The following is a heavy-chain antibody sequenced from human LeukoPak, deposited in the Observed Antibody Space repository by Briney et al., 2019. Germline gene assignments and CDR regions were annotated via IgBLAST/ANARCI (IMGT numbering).Heavy chain of an antibody. CDR1: GYTFTGYY. V-gene: IGHV1-18*04. Sequence: GASVKVSCTASGYTFTGYYMHWVRQAPGQGLEWMGWISAYNGNTNYAQKLQGRVTMTTDTSTSTAYMELRSLRSDDTAVYYCARAGKLITTIVFLEEDFDYWGQGTLVTVSS. CDR2: ISAYNGNT. J-gene: IGHJ4*02. D-gene: IGHD3-22*01. CDR3: ARAGKLITTIVFLEEDFDY.